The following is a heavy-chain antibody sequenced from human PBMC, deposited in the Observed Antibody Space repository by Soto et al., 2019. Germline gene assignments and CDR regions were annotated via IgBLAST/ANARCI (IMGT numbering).Heavy chain of an antibody. CDR1: GGTFSSNT. CDR3: ARDLKGSGAIGPAFAP. V-gene: IGHV1-69*04. D-gene: IGHD1-26*01. Sequence: ASRKASSKTSGGTFSSNTSSCVRQATGQRLEWMGRIIPILGIANYAQKFQGIVTINADKSTSTAYMELSSLRSEDTAVYFCARDLKGSGAIGPAFAPWGQGTLVTVSA. J-gene: IGHJ5*02. CDR2: IIPILGIA.